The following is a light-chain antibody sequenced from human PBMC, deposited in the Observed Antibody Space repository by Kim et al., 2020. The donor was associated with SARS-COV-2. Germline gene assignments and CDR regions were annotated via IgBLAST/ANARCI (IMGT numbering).Light chain of an antibody. CDR3: QQYSSSPAT. CDR1: QSGSSNY. Sequence: GESAALSFRARQSGSSNYFSCDQHKPGQAPRLLIYGASSRATGIPDRISGSGSGTDFTLTITRLGPEDFAVYYCQQYSSSPATFGQGTKVDIK. J-gene: IGKJ1*01. V-gene: IGKV3-20*01. CDR2: GAS.